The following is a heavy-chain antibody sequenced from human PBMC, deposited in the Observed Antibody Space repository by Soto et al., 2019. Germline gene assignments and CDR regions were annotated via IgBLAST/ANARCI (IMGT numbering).Heavy chain of an antibody. J-gene: IGHJ3*02. V-gene: IGHV3-23*01. Sequence: EAQLLESGGDLVQPGGSLRLSCAASGFTFSSYAISWVRQAPGKGLEWVSPNSGSGGSTYYADSVKGRFTISRDNSKNTVFLQMNSLRADDTAVYYCSGLRRWVGATSDRAFDIWGQGTMVTVSS. D-gene: IGHD1-26*01. CDR1: GFTFSSYA. CDR2: NSGSGGST. CDR3: SGLRRWVGATSDRAFDI.